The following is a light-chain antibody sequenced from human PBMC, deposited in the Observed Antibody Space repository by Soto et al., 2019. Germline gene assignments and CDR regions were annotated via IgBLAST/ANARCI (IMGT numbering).Light chain of an antibody. J-gene: IGKJ5*01. CDR2: GTS. CDR3: QQYGSSIT. CDR1: QSVPRSY. Sequence: EIVLTQSPGTLSLSPGERATLSCRASQSVPRSYLAWYQQKPGQAPRLLIYGTSSRATGIQDRFSGSGSGTDFTLTISRLEPEDFAVFDCQQYGSSITFGQGTRLEIK. V-gene: IGKV3-20*01.